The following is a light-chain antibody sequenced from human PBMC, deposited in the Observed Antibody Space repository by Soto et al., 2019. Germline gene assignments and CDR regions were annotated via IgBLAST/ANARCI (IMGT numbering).Light chain of an antibody. Sequence: EIVMTQYPATLSVSPGERATLSCRASQSVSSNLAWYQQKPGQAPRLLIYGASTRATGIPARFSGSGSGTEFTLTISGLQSEDFAVYYCQQYNNWPPLTFGGGKKVEIK. V-gene: IGKV3-15*01. J-gene: IGKJ4*01. CDR1: QSVSSN. CDR3: QQYNNWPPLT. CDR2: GAS.